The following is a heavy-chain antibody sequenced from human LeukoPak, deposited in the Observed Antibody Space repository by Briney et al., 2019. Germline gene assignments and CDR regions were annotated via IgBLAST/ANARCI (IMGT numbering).Heavy chain of an antibody. Sequence: GGSLRLSCAASGFTFSTYSMTWVRQAPWKGLEWVSYFTSSSSSIFYPDSVKGRFTISRDNAKNSLYLQMNSLRAEDMAVYYCARVNYVSSGWGAPFDYWGQGTLVTVSS. CDR2: FTSSSSSI. J-gene: IGHJ4*02. D-gene: IGHD1-7*01. CDR3: ARVNYVSSGWGAPFDY. CDR1: GFTFSTYS. V-gene: IGHV3-48*04.